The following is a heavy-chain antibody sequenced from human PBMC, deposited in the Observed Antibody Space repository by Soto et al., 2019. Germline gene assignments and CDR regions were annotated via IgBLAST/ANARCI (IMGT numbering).Heavy chain of an antibody. CDR2: IYYSGST. CDR3: ARSWGYYFAY. D-gene: IGHD3-16*01. CDR1: GGSISSYY. V-gene: IGHV4-59*01. Sequence: QVQLQESGPGLVKPSETLSLTCTVSGGSISSYYWSWIRQPPGKGLEWIGYIYYSGSTNYNPSLKSRVTISVDTSKTQFSLKLSSVTAADTAVYYCARSWGYYFAYWGQGTLVTVSS. J-gene: IGHJ4*02.